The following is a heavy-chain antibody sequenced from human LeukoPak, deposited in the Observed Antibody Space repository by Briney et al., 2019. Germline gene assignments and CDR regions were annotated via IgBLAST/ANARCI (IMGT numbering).Heavy chain of an antibody. J-gene: IGHJ4*02. CDR3: ARSPVLDRNDWSFAD. V-gene: IGHV3-23*01. Sequence: PGGSLRLSCGASGFTFNTYAMSWVRQAPGKGLEWVSTISGSGGGTYYGDSVKGRFTVSRDNSKNTVYLQMNSLRAEDTAVYFCARSPVLDRNDWSFADWGQGTLVTVSS. CDR2: ISGSGGGT. CDR1: GFTFNTYA. D-gene: IGHD1-1*01.